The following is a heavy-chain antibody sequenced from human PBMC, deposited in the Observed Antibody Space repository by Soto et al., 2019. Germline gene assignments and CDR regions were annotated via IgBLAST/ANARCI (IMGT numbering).Heavy chain of an antibody. V-gene: IGHV1-8*01. J-gene: IGHJ4*02. CDR1: GYTFTNYD. D-gene: IGHD5-18*01. CDR2: VNPNSGYT. Sequence: ASVKVSCKASGYTFTNYDITWVRQAAGQGLEWGGWVNPNSGYTAYAQKFVGTVTMTRNTPLRTAYMELSSLTSGDTAVYYCARSHSYGLNEYWGQVTLLTVCS. CDR3: ARSHSYGLNEY.